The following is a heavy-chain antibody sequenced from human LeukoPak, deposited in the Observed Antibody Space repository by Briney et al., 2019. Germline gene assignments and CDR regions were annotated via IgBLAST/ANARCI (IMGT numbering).Heavy chain of an antibody. J-gene: IGHJ4*02. CDR2: ISAYNGNT. D-gene: IGHD3-10*01. CDR1: GYTFTSYG. Sequence: GASVKVSCKASGYTFTSYGISWVRRAPGQGLEWMGWISAYNGNTNYAQKLQGRVTMATDTSTSTAYMELRSLRSDDTAVYYCARIATYYYGSGSSLPPDYWGQGTLVTVSS. CDR3: ARIATYYYGSGSSLPPDY. V-gene: IGHV1-18*01.